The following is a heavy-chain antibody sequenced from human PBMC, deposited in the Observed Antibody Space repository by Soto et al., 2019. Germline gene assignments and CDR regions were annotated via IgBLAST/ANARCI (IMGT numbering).Heavy chain of an antibody. J-gene: IGHJ4*02. V-gene: IGHV1-18*01. Sequence: QGQLVQSGAEVKKPGASVKVSCKASGYTFTDFGISWVRQAPGQGLEWMGWISAYNRNTNYAQKVQGRVTMTTDTSTSTAYMELRNLTSDATAVYYCARDSGNLGNWAYFFDYWGQGTLVTVSS. CDR3: ARDSGNLGNWAYFFDY. D-gene: IGHD3-16*01. CDR2: ISAYNRNT. CDR1: GYTFTDFG.